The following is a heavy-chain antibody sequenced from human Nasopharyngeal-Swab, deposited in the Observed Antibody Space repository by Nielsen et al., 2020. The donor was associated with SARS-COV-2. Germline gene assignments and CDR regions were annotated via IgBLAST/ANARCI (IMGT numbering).Heavy chain of an antibody. CDR1: GFTFSSYA. V-gene: IGHV3-23*01. Sequence: GGSLRLSCAASGFTFSSYAMSWVRQAPGKGLERVSAISGSGGSTYYADSVKGRFTISRDNSKNTLYLQMNSLRAEDTAVYYCAKDTALYLAFDIWGQGTMVTVSS. J-gene: IGHJ3*02. CDR2: ISGSGGST. D-gene: IGHD3-9*01. CDR3: AKDTALYLAFDI.